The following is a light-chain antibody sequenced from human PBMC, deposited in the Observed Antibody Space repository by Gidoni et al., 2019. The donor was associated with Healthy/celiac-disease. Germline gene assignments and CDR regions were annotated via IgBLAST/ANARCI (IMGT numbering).Light chain of an antibody. Sequence: EIVLTQSPATLSLSPGERATLSCRASQSVSSYVAWYQQKPGQSPRLLIYDASNRATGIPARFSGSASGTDFTLTISSLEPEDFAVYYCQQRSNWPMYTFGQGTKLEIK. CDR2: DAS. CDR1: QSVSSY. J-gene: IGKJ2*01. CDR3: QQRSNWPMYT. V-gene: IGKV3-11*01.